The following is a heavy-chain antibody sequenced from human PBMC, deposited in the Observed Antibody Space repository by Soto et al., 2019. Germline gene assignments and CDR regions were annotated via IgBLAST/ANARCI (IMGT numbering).Heavy chain of an antibody. CDR1: GGSISSSSYY. J-gene: IGHJ5*02. V-gene: IGHV4-39*01. CDR2: IYYSGST. Sequence: SETLSLTCTVSGGSISSSSYYWGWIRQPPGKGLEWIGSIYYSGSTYYNPSLKSRVTISVDTSKNQFSLKLSSVTAADTAVYYCARVEGSVVVVAAITGWFDPWGQGTLVTVSS. D-gene: IGHD2-15*01. CDR3: ARVEGSVVVVAAITGWFDP.